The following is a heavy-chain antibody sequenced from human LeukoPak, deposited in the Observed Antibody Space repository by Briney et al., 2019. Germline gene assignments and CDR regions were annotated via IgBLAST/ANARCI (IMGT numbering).Heavy chain of an antibody. CDR1: GFTFSSYS. D-gene: IGHD1-26*01. CDR3: ARGNSGSYLFDY. Sequence: GGSLRLSCAASGFTFSSYSMNWVRQAPGKGLEWVSSISSSSTYIYYADSVKGRFTISRDNAKNSLYLQMNSLRAEDTAVYYCARGNSGSYLFDYWGQGTLVTASS. V-gene: IGHV3-21*01. CDR2: ISSSSTYI. J-gene: IGHJ4*02.